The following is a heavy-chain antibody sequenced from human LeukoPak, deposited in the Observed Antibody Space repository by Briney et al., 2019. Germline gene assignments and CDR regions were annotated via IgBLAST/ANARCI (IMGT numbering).Heavy chain of an antibody. CDR2: IYPGDSDT. Sequence: GESLKISCKGSGYTFSSYWIGWVRQMPGKGLEWMGIIYPGDSDTRYSPSLQGQVTISVDTSIGTAYLQWSSLKASDTAMYYCARRRYCSSTSCYAGDFDIWGQGTMVTVSS. V-gene: IGHV5-51*01. D-gene: IGHD2-2*01. CDR1: GYTFSSYW. J-gene: IGHJ3*02. CDR3: ARRRYCSSTSCYAGDFDI.